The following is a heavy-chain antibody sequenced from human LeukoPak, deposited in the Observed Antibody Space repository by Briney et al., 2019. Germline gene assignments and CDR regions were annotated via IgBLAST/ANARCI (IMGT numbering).Heavy chain of an antibody. Sequence: SETLSLTCAVYGGSFSGYYWSWIRQPPGKGLEWIGEINHSGSTNYNPSLKSRVTKSVDTSKNQFSLKLSSVTAADTAVYYCARALRRITIFGVVIIPKAYYFDYWGQGTLVTVSS. J-gene: IGHJ4*02. CDR1: GGSFSGYY. V-gene: IGHV4-34*01. CDR3: ARALRRITIFGVVIIPKAYYFDY. CDR2: INHSGST. D-gene: IGHD3-3*01.